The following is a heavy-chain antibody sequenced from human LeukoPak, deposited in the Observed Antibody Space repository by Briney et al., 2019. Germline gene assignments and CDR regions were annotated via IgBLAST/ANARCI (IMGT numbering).Heavy chain of an antibody. V-gene: IGHV1-18*04. CDR1: GYTFTSYG. CDR2: ISAYNGNT. Sequence: GASVKVSCKASGYTFTSYGISWVRQAPGQGLEWMGWISAYNGNTNYAQKLQGRVTMTTDTSTSTAHMELRSLRSDDTAVYYCARDSATMVRGVISYFDYWGQGTLVTVSS. D-gene: IGHD3-10*01. CDR3: ARDSATMVRGVISYFDY. J-gene: IGHJ4*02.